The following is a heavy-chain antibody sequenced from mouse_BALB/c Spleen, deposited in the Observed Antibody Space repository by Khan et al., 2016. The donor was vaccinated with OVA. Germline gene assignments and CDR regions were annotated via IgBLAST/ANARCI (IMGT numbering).Heavy chain of an antibody. Sequence: EVELVESGGDVVKPGGSLKLSCAASGFTFSTYGMSWVRQTPDKRLEWVATISTGGHYTYYPDTVKGRFTISRDNAKNTLYLQMSSLRSEDTAMFYLARLACYYDCEGFAYWGQGTLVTVSA. V-gene: IGHV5-6*01. D-gene: IGHD1-1*01. J-gene: IGHJ3*01. CDR2: ISTGGHYT. CDR3: ARLACYYDCEGFAY. CDR1: GFTFSTYG.